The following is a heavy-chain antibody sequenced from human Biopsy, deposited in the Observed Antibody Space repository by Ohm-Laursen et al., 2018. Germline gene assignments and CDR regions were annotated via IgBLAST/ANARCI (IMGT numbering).Heavy chain of an antibody. CDR1: GFTLSSYA. J-gene: IGHJ5*02. CDR3: AVEYYDSSGYYNPKWFNP. Sequence: SLRLSCSAPGFTLSSYALNWVRQAPGKGLEWVLSISAGSNYIYYTDSVKGRFTISRDNAQNSLYLQMNSLRAEDTAFYYCAVEYYDSSGYYNPKWFNPWGQGTLVTVSS. V-gene: IGHV3-21*01. D-gene: IGHD3-22*01. CDR2: ISAGSNYI.